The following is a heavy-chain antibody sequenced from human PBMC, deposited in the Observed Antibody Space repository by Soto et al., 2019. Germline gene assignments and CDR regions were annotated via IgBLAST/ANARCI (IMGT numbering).Heavy chain of an antibody. V-gene: IGHV1-69*13. Sequence: GASVKVSCKASGRTFSSYAISWVRQAPGQGLEWMGGIIPIFGTANYAQKFQGRVTITADESTSTAYMELSSLRSEDTAVYYCARDRPYSSSSRPSWGQGTLVTVSS. J-gene: IGHJ5*02. D-gene: IGHD6-6*01. CDR1: GRTFSSYA. CDR3: ARDRPYSSSSRPS. CDR2: IIPIFGTA.